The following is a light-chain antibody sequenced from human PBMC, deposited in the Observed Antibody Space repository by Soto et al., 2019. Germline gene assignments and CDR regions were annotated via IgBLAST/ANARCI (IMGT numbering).Light chain of an antibody. CDR3: QHSYSTPYT. CDR2: AAS. CDR1: QSISSY. Sequence: DIQMTQSPSTLSASVGDRVTISCRASQSISSYLTWYHQKPGKAPNLLIYAASSLQSGVPSRFSGSGSGTDFTLTISSLQPDDFATYYCQHSYSTPYTFGQGPKLEIK. J-gene: IGKJ2*01. V-gene: IGKV1-39*01.